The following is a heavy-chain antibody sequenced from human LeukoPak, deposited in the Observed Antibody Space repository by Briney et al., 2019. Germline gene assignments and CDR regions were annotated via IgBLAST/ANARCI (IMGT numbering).Heavy chain of an antibody. V-gene: IGHV3-23*01. D-gene: IGHD3-10*01. CDR2: ISGSGGGT. J-gene: IGHJ4*02. Sequence: GGSLRLSCVVSGITLSNYAMSWVRQAPGKGLEWVSGISGSGGGTKYADSVKGRFTISRDNSLNTMYLQMNSLRAEDTAVYFCARRGFVIRGLLGIGFHKEASYFDYWGQGTLVIVSS. CDR1: GITLSNYA. CDR3: ARRGFVIRGLLGIGFHKEASYFDY.